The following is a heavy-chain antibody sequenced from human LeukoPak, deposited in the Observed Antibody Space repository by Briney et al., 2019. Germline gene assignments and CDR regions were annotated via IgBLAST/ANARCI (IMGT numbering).Heavy chain of an antibody. CDR2: MNPNSGIT. V-gene: IGHV1-8*01. Sequence: ASVKVSCKASGYTFTTHDINWVRQAPGQGLEWLGWMNPNSGITGYAQKFQGRVNMTRDTSRSTVYMQLGSLRHDDTAVYYCARESGWTDNWLDSWGRGTLVTVTS. CDR1: GYTFTTHD. D-gene: IGHD6-19*01. J-gene: IGHJ5*01. CDR3: ARESGWTDNWLDS.